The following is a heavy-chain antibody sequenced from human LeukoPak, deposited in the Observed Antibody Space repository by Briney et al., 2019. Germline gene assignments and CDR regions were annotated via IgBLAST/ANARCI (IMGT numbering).Heavy chain of an antibody. Sequence: SETLSLTCTVSGYSISSGYYWGWIRQPPGKGLEWIGSIYHSGSTYYNPSLKSRVTISVDTSKNQFSLKLSSVTAADAAVYYCARDQGPDYYDSSGYYHDYWGQGTLVTVSP. D-gene: IGHD3-22*01. J-gene: IGHJ4*02. CDR2: IYHSGST. V-gene: IGHV4-38-2*02. CDR1: GYSISSGYY. CDR3: ARDQGPDYYDSSGYYHDY.